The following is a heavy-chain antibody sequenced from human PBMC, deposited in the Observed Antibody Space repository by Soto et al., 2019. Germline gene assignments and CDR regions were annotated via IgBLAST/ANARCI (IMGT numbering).Heavy chain of an antibody. CDR2: IWYDGSNK. Sequence: QVQLVESGGGVVQPGRSLRLSCAASGFTFSSYGMHWVRQAPGKGLEWVAVIWYDGSNKYYADSVKGRFTISRDNSKNTQYLQMNSLRAEDTAVYYCARDQAVAGIDYYYYYMDVWGKGTPVTVSS. V-gene: IGHV3-33*01. CDR1: GFTFSSYG. J-gene: IGHJ6*03. CDR3: ARDQAVAGIDYYYYYMDV. D-gene: IGHD6-19*01.